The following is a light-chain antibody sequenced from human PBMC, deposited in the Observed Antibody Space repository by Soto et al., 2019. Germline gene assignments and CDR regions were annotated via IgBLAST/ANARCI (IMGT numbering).Light chain of an antibody. CDR3: SSYTSISTLYV. CDR1: HSDVGGYNY. Sequence: QSALTQPASLSGSPGQSITISCTGTHSDVGGYNYVSWYQQHPGKAPELMIYEVSHRPSGVSNRFSGSKSDNTASLTISGLQAEDEADYYCSSYTSISTLYVFGTGTKLTVL. V-gene: IGLV2-14*01. CDR2: EVS. J-gene: IGLJ1*01.